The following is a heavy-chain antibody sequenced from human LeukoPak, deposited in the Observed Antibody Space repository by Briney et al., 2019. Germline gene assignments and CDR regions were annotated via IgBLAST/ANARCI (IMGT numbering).Heavy chain of an antibody. J-gene: IGHJ6*03. CDR1: GFTFSDYY. CDR2: ISSSGSTI. D-gene: IGHD6-13*01. V-gene: IGHV3-11*01. Sequence: GGSLRLSCAASGFTFSDYYMSWIRQVPGKGLEWVSYISSSGSTIYYADSVKGRFTISRDNAKNSLYLQMNSLRAEDTAVYYCARVRWEQQLVFYYYYMDVWGKGTTVTISS. CDR3: ARVRWEQQLVFYYYYMDV.